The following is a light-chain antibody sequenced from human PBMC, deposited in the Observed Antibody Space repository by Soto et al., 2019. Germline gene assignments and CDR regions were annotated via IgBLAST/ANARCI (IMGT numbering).Light chain of an antibody. CDR2: GAS. CDR3: QQCGSSPRT. J-gene: IGKJ1*01. CDR1: QSVSSSY. V-gene: IGKV3-20*01. Sequence: EIVLTQSPGTLSLSPGERATLSCRASQSVSSSYLAWYQQKPGQAHRLLIYGASSRATGIPDRFSGSGSGTDFTLTISRLEPEDFAVYYSQQCGSSPRTFGQGTKVEIK.